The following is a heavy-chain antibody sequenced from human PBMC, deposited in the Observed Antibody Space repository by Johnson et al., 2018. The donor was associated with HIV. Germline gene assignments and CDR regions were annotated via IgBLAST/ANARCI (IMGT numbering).Heavy chain of an antibody. J-gene: IGHJ3*02. V-gene: IGHV3-30-3*01. CDR2: ISYDGSNK. D-gene: IGHD2-15*01. Sequence: VQLVESGGGLVQPGGSLRLSCAASGFTFSSYAMHWVRQAPGKGLEWVTIISYDGSNKYYADSVKGRFTISRDNSKNTLYLQMNNLSPEDTALYYCAKEGSSSPWAFEICGQGTMGTVSS. CDR1: GFTFSSYA. CDR3: AKEGSSSPWAFEI.